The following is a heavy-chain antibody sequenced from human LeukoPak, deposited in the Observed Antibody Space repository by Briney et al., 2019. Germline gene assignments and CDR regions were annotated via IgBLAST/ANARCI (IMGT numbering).Heavy chain of an antibody. J-gene: IGHJ4*02. CDR3: AKDTGIGFDY. CDR2: ISWNSGSI. Sequence: GGSLRLSCVASGFTFSSYAMHWVRQAPGKGLEWVSGISWNSGSIGYADSVKGRFTISRDNAKNSLYLQMNSLRAEDTALYYCAKDTGIGFDYWGQGTLVTVSS. CDR1: GFTFSSYA. V-gene: IGHV3-9*01.